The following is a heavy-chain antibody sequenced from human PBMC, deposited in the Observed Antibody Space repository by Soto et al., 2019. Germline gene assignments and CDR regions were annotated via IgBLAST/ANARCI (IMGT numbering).Heavy chain of an antibody. J-gene: IGHJ4*02. V-gene: IGHV3-11*01. D-gene: IGHD2-21*02. CDR3: AREKVVVTTSHYFDY. CDR2: ISSSGSTI. CDR1: GFTFSDYY. Sequence: LRLSCAASGFTFSDYYMSWIRQAPGKGLEWVSYISSSGSTIYYADSVKGRFTISRDNAKNSLYLQMNSLRAEDTAVYYCAREKVVVTTSHYFDYWGQGTLVTVSS.